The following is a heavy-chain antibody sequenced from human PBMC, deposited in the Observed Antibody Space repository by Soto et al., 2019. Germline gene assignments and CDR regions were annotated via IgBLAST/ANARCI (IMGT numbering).Heavy chain of an antibody. V-gene: IGHV3-30*03. J-gene: IGHJ4*02. CDR3: ATEPPLYGDYADY. D-gene: IGHD4-17*01. CDR2: ISYDGSNK. Sequence: PGGSLRLSCAASGFTFSSYGMHWVRQAPGKGLEWVAVISYDGSNKYYADSVKGRFTISRDNSKNTLYLQMNSLRAEDTAVYYSATEPPLYGDYADYWGQGTLVTGSS. CDR1: GFTFSSYG.